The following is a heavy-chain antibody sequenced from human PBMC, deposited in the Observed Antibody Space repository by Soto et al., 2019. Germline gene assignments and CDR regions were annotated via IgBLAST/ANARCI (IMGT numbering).Heavy chain of an antibody. J-gene: IGHJ5*02. CDR1: GFTFSSYA. D-gene: IGHD2-15*01. Sequence: EVQLLESGGGLVQPGGSLRLSCAASGFTFSSYAMSWVRQAPGKGLEWASAISGSGGSTYYADSVKGRFTISRDNSKNTLYLQMNSLRAEDTAVYYCAKGMSLVVVVSATQDRSWFDPWGQGNLVTVYS. CDR2: ISGSGGST. V-gene: IGHV3-23*01. CDR3: AKGMSLVVVVSATQDRSWFDP.